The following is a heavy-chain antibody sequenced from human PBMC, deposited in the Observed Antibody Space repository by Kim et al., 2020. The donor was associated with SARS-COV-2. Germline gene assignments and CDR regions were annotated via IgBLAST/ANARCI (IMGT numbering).Heavy chain of an antibody. Sequence: SVKVSCKASGGTFSSYAISWVRQAPGQGLEWMGGIIPFLGTANYAQKSQGRVTITADESTSTVYMELSSLRSEDTAVYYCARDEGGAFGSSYYYYYGMDVWGQGTTVTVSS. CDR3: ARDEGGAFGSSYYYYYGMDV. CDR1: GGTFSSYA. J-gene: IGHJ6*02. V-gene: IGHV1-69*13. CDR2: IIPFLGTA. D-gene: IGHD6-6*01.